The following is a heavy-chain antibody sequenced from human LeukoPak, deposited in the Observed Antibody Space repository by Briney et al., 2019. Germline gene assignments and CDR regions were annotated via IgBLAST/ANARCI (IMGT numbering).Heavy chain of an antibody. D-gene: IGHD3-10*01. J-gene: IGHJ6*03. CDR1: GGSISSGSYY. V-gene: IGHV4-61*10. CDR3: ARGRTMADYMDV. Sequence: SQTLSLTCTVSGGSISSGSYYWSWIRQPAGKGLEWIGYIYYSGSTNYNPSLKSRVTISVDTSKNQFSLKLSSVTAADTAVYYCARGRTMADYMDVWGKGTTVTISS. CDR2: IYYSGST.